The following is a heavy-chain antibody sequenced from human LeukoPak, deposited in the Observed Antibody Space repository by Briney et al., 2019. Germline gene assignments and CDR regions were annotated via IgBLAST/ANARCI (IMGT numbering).Heavy chain of an antibody. V-gene: IGHV4-4*07. CDR1: GGSISSYY. CDR3: ATEPTRTPYYYMDV. J-gene: IGHJ6*03. CDR2: ISSSGSA. Sequence: SETLSLTCSLSGGSISSYYWNWIRQPAGKGLEWIGRISSSGSANYNPSLKSRVTLSVDTSKKQLSLALNSVTAADTAVFYCATEPTRTPYYYMDVWGTGTRSSSP. D-gene: IGHD1-1*01.